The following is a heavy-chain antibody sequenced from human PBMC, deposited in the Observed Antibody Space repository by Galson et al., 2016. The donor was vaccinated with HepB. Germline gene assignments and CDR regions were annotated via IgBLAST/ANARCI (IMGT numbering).Heavy chain of an antibody. V-gene: IGHV3-7*01. CDR2: IKEDGSER. J-gene: IGHJ4*02. CDR3: ARDRRGSGWYNDY. D-gene: IGHD6-19*01. CDR1: GFTFSDHY. Sequence: SLRLSCAASGFTFSDHYMDWVRQAPGKGLEWVANIKEDGSERYFVDSVKGRFTVSRDNAKNSLYLQMNSLRVDDTAVYYCARDRRGSGWYNDYWGQVTLVTVS.